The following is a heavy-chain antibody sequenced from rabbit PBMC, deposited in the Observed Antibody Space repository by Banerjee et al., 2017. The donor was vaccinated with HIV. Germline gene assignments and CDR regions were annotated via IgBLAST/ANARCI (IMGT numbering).Heavy chain of an antibody. Sequence: QEQLKESGGGLVQPEGSLTLTCTASGFSFSSSYYMWWVRQAPGKGLEWIACIYAGSSGSTYYASWAKGRFTISKTSSTTVTLQMTSLTAADTATYFCGGYAGHGDTHYFVLWGQGTLVTVS. CDR2: IYAGSSGST. D-gene: IGHD4-2*01. CDR3: GGYAGHGDTHYFVL. V-gene: IGHV1S45*01. CDR1: GFSFSSSYY. J-gene: IGHJ4*01.